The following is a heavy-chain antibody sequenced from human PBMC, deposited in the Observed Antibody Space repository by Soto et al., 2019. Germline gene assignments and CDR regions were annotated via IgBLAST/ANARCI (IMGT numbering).Heavy chain of an antibody. D-gene: IGHD5-18*01. Sequence: EVQLVESGGGLVQPGGSLRLSCAASGFTFSSSWMSWVRQAPGKGPEWVANIKTDGSDKYYVDSVRGRFTISRDNAKSSLYLQMNSLRAEDTAVYYCARYPTVGAYSSWGQGTLVTVSS. J-gene: IGHJ5*02. CDR3: ARYPTVGAYSS. CDR2: IKTDGSDK. CDR1: GFTFSSSW. V-gene: IGHV3-7*01.